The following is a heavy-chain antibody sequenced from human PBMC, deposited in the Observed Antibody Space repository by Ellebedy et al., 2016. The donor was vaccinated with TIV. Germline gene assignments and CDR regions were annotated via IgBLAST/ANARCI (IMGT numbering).Heavy chain of an antibody. CDR3: ARQIVGYCSSTSCYTGEYYYYGMDV. V-gene: IGHV5-10-1*01. CDR2: IDPSDSYT. Sequence: GESLKISXKGSGYSFTSYWISWVRQMPGKGLEWMGRIDPSDSYTNYSPSFQGHVTISADKSISTAYLQWSSLKASDTAMYYCARQIVGYCSSTSCYTGEYYYYGMDVWGQGTTVTVSS. D-gene: IGHD2-2*02. J-gene: IGHJ6*02. CDR1: GYSFTSYW.